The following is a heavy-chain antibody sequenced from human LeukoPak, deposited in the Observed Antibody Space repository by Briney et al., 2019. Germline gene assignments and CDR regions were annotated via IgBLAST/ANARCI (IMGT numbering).Heavy chain of an antibody. CDR3: AKDGGFWSGYGPPYFDY. CDR1: GFTFSNAW. Sequence: PGGSLRLSCAASGFTFSNAWMSWVRQAPGKGLEWVSYISPSSDTIYYADSVRGRFTISRDNAKNSLYLQMNSLRAEDTAVYYCAKDGGFWSGYGPPYFDYWGQGTLVTVSS. D-gene: IGHD3-3*01. V-gene: IGHV3-48*04. J-gene: IGHJ4*02. CDR2: ISPSSDTI.